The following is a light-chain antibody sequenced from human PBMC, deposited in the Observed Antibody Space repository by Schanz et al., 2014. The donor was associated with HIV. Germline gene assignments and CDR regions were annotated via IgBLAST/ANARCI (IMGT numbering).Light chain of an antibody. V-gene: IGLV2-8*01. Sequence: QSVLTQPPSASGSPGQSVTISCTGTSNDVGGYNFVSWYQEHPGKAPKLLIYEVTKRPSGVSGRFSGSKSGNTASLTVSGLQAEDEANYYCTSYASTSTVVFGGGTKVTVL. CDR2: EVT. CDR1: SNDVGGYNF. J-gene: IGLJ2*01. CDR3: TSYASTSTVV.